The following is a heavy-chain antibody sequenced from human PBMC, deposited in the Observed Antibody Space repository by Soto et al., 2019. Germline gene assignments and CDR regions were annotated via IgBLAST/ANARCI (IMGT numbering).Heavy chain of an antibody. V-gene: IGHV4-39*01. Sequence: PSETLSLTCPVSGGSISSSDFYWGWLRKPPGKGLDFIGSMYYSGTTYYNPSLKNRITISVDTSKNQFSLKLISVTAADTAVYYCAVVDSTGNWFDPWGQGALVTVSS. CDR3: AVVDSTGNWFDP. CDR2: MYYSGTT. J-gene: IGHJ5*02. D-gene: IGHD3-22*01. CDR1: GGSISSSDFY.